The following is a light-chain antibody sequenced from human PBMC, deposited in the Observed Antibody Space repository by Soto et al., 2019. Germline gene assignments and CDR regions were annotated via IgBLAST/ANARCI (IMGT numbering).Light chain of an antibody. CDR1: QSVNTF. Sequence: EIVLTQSPATLSLSPGERATLSFRASQSVNTFLSWYQQKPGQAPRLLISDASNRATGIPARFSGSGSGTDFTLTISSLEPEDFAVYYCQQRFNWPGLTFGGGTKVDIK. CDR2: DAS. CDR3: QQRFNWPGLT. J-gene: IGKJ4*01. V-gene: IGKV3-11*01.